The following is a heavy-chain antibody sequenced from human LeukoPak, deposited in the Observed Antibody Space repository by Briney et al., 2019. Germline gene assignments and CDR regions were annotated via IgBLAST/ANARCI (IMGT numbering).Heavy chain of an antibody. CDR1: GYTFTSYG. CDR2: ISAYNGNT. Sequence: GASVKVSCKASGYTFTSYGISWVRQAPGQGLEWMGWISAYNGNTNYAQKLQGRVTMTTDTSTSTAYMELRSLRSDDTAVYYCARAAWSYRRVPDYMDVWGKGTTVTVSS. V-gene: IGHV1-18*01. J-gene: IGHJ6*03. CDR3: ARAAWSYRRVPDYMDV. D-gene: IGHD1-26*01.